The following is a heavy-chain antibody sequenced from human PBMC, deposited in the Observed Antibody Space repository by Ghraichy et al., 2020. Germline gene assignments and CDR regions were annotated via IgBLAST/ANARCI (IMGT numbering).Heavy chain of an antibody. J-gene: IGHJ6*03. CDR2: IYYSGST. CDR3: ASSAAGTYYYYYMDV. D-gene: IGHD6-13*01. V-gene: IGHV4-31*03. Sequence: TLSLTCTVSGGSISSGGYYWSWIRQHPGKGLEWIGYIYYSGSTYYNPSLKSRVTISVDTSKNQFSLKLSSVTAADTAVYYCASSAAGTYYYYYMDVWGKGTTVTVSS. CDR1: GGSISSGGYY.